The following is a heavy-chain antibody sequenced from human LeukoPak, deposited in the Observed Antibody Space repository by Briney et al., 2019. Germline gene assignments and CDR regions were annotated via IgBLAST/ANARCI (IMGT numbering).Heavy chain of an antibody. V-gene: IGHV3-74*01. Sequence: PGGSLRLSCAASGFTFSSYWMHWVRQAPGKGLLWVSRINSDGSSTSYADSVKGRFTISRDNAKKTLYLQMSSLRAEDTAVYYCARDLAYSSGWEFDYWGQGTLVTVSS. J-gene: IGHJ4*02. CDR2: INSDGSST. CDR1: GFTFSSYW. CDR3: ARDLAYSSGWEFDY. D-gene: IGHD6-19*01.